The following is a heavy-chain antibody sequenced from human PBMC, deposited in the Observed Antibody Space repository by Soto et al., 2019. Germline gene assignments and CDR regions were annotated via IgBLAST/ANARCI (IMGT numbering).Heavy chain of an antibody. CDR1: GITLSNAW. D-gene: IGHD5-18*01. CDR2: IKSKADGSTT. Sequence: EVQLVESGGGLVKPGGSLRLSCAASGITLSNAWMTWVRQARGKGLEWVGRIKSKADGSTTEYGSPVKDRFIITRYDSENTLDLQMHSLKTEDTAVYYCATPRPGTHGYGYWGQGTLVTVSS. CDR3: ATPRPGTHGYGY. V-gene: IGHV3-15*01. J-gene: IGHJ4*02.